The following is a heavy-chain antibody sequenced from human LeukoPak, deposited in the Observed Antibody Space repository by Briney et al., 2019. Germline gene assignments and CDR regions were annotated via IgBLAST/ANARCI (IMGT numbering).Heavy chain of an antibody. D-gene: IGHD3-22*01. J-gene: IGHJ4*02. V-gene: IGHV4-59*01. CDR1: GGSISSYY. CDR2: IYYSGSI. Sequence: SETLSLTCTVSGGSISSYYWSWIRQPPGKGLEWIGDIYYSGSIKYNPSLKSRVTMSVDASKNQFSLKLSSVTAADTAIYYCARENPSGYYNRPIDYWGQGTLVTVSS. CDR3: ARENPSGYYNRPIDY.